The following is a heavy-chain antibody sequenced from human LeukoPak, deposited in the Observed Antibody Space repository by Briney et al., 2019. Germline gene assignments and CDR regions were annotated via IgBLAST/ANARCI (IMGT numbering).Heavy chain of an antibody. CDR3: ARAEKPNWGNYYYYCMDV. CDR1: GYTFSSYG. D-gene: IGHD7-27*01. CDR2: ISAYSGNT. Sequence: ASVTVSCKSSGYTFSSYGISLVRQAPGQGLEWVGWISAYSGNTHYAQKFQGRVTMTTDTSTTTAYMELRGLRSDDTAVYYCARAEKPNWGNYYYYCMDVWGKGTTVTVSS. J-gene: IGHJ6*03. V-gene: IGHV1-18*01.